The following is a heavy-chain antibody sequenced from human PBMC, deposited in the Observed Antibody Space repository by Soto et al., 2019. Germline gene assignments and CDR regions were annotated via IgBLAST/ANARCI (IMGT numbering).Heavy chain of an antibody. Sequence: EVQLLESGGGLVQPGGSLRLSCAASGFTFSSYAMSWVRQAPGKGLVWVSALSGSGGSTYYADSVNGRFTISRDNSKNTLYLQMNSLRAEDTAVYYCAKFGCYSEGGTDFLRTDGGTNYYDYWGQGTLGTDSS. V-gene: IGHV3-23*01. CDR1: GFTFSSYA. J-gene: IGHJ4*02. D-gene: IGHD2-15*01. CDR2: LSGSGGST. CDR3: AKFGCYSEGGTDFLRTDGGTNYYDY.